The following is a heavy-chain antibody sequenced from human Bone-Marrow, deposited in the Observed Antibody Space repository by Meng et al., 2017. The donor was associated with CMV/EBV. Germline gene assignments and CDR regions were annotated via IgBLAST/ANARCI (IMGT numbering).Heavy chain of an antibody. Sequence: SLKISWAASGFSFDDYAMHWVRQAPGKGLEWVSGISWNSGNIGYADSVKGRFTISRDNAKNSLYLQMNSLRTEDTALYYCVKDMYSSSSYGMDVWGQGTTVTVSS. D-gene: IGHD6-6*01. CDR2: ISWNSGNI. V-gene: IGHV3-9*01. CDR1: GFSFDDYA. J-gene: IGHJ6*02. CDR3: VKDMYSSSSYGMDV.